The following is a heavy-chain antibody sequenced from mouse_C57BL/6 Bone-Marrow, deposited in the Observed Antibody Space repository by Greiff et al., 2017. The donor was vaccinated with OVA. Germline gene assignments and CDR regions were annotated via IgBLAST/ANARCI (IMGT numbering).Heavy chain of an antibody. D-gene: IGHD4-1*01. Sequence: EVHLVESGGGLVKPGGSLKLSCAASGFTFSDYGMHWVRQAPEKGLEWVAYISSGSSTIYYADTVKGRFTISRDNAKNTLFLQMTSLRSEDTAMYYCARELTGTFDYWGQGTTLTVSS. CDR1: GFTFSDYG. J-gene: IGHJ2*01. V-gene: IGHV5-17*01. CDR2: ISSGSSTI. CDR3: ARELTGTFDY.